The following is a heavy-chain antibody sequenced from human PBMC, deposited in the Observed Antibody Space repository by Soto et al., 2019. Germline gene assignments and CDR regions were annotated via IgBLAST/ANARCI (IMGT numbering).Heavy chain of an antibody. J-gene: IGHJ4*02. CDR1: GFSFSGYW. Sequence: PGGSLRLSCVASGFSFSGYWMHWVRQAPGKGLVWMSRISSDGISTSYADSVKGRITISRDNAENTMYLQMNSLRAEDTAVYYCARDRSSTSCPDYWGQGTLVTVSS. CDR2: ISSDGIST. CDR3: ARDRSSTSCPDY. V-gene: IGHV3-74*01. D-gene: IGHD2-2*01.